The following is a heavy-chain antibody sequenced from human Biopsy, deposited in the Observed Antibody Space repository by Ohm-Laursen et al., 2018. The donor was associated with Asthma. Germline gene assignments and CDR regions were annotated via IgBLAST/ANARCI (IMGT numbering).Heavy chain of an antibody. D-gene: IGHD3-22*01. J-gene: IGHJ3*02. CDR2: VSSDGHNK. Sequence: SLRLSCAASGFVFSQCGMHWVRQGPGKGLEWVALVSSDGHNKYYEDSVKGRFTISRDNSRNRLYLQINSLTVEDSAVYFCARQSGQEYGDSIPFDTWGQGTKVAVSS. CDR3: ARQSGQEYGDSIPFDT. V-gene: IGHV3-30*03. CDR1: GFVFSQCG.